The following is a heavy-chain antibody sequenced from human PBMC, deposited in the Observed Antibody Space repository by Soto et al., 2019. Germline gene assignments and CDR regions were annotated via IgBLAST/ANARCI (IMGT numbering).Heavy chain of an antibody. Sequence: SGPTLVNPTQTLTLTCTFSGFSLSTSGVGVGWIRQPPGKALEWLALIYWDDDKRYSPSLKSRLTITKDTSKNQVVLTMTNMDPGDTATYYCAHNAYYDFWSGYLSYYMDVWGKGTTVTVSS. CDR2: IYWDDDK. CDR3: AHNAYYDFWSGYLSYYMDV. CDR1: GFSLSTSGVG. J-gene: IGHJ6*03. D-gene: IGHD3-3*01. V-gene: IGHV2-5*02.